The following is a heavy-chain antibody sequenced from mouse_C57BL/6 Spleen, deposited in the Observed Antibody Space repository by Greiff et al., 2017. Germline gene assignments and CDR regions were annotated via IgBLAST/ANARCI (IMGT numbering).Heavy chain of an antibody. CDR3: ARGDGYYGSSYEYFDV. V-gene: IGHV1-82*01. CDR1: GYAFSSSW. D-gene: IGHD1-1*01. CDR2: IYPGDGDT. Sequence: VKLQESGPELVKPGASVKISCKASGYAFSSSWMNWVKQRPGKGLEWIGRIYPGDGDTNYNGKFKGKATLTADKSSSTAYMQLSSLTSEDSAVYFCARGDGYYGSSYEYFDVWGTGTTVTVSS. J-gene: IGHJ1*03.